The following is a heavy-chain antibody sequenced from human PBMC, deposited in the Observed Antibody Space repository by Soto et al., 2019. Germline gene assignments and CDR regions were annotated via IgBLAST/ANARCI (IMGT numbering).Heavy chain of an antibody. CDR1: GFTFSSYA. J-gene: IGHJ4*02. D-gene: IGHD2-2*01. CDR2: ISGSGGST. Sequence: GGSLRLSCAASGFTFSSYAMSWVRQAPGKGLEWVSAISGSGGSTYYADSVKGRFTISRDNSKNTLYLQMNSLRAEDTAVYYCAKDSLDIVVVPAAMATSYYFDYWGQGTLVTVSS. CDR3: AKDSLDIVVVPAAMATSYYFDY. V-gene: IGHV3-23*01.